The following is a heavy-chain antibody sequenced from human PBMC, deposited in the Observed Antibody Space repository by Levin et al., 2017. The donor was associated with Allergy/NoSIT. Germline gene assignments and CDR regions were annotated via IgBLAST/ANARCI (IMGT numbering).Heavy chain of an antibody. V-gene: IGHV1-2*02. CDR2: INPYSGGS. CDR3: ARGQKAARIWFDP. Sequence: ASVKVSCKASGYTFTDFYIHWVRQAPGQGLEWMGWINPYSGGSYFAQKFQGRLTMTRDTSISTAYMELSRLRSDDTALYYCARGQKAARIWFDPWGQGTLVTVSS. J-gene: IGHJ5*02. CDR1: GYTFTDFY.